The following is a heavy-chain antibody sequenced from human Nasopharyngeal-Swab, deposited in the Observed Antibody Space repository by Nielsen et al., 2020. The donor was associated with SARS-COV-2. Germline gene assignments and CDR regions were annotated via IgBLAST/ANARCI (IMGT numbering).Heavy chain of an antibody. D-gene: IGHD3-10*01. Sequence: SETLSLTCAVYGGSFSGYYWSWIRQPPGKGLEWIGEINHSGSTNYNPSLKSRVTISVDTSKNQFSLKLSSVTAADTAVYYCARDVTMVRGVIGDYYGMDVWGQGTTVTVSS. CDR3: ARDVTMVRGVIGDYYGMDV. CDR2: INHSGST. J-gene: IGHJ6*02. V-gene: IGHV4-34*01. CDR1: GGSFSGYY.